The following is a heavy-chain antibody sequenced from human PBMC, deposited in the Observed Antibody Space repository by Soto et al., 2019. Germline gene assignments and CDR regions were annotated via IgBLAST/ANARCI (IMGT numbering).Heavy chain of an antibody. V-gene: IGHV1-46*01. CDR1: GYTFTSYY. CDR2: INPSGGST. CDR3: ASGERITMVRGVGLGY. Sequence: ASVKVSCKASGYTFTSYYMHWVRQAPGQGLEWMGIINPSGGSTSYAQKFQGRVTMTRDTSTSTVYMELSSLRSEDTAVYYCASGERITMVRGVGLGYWGQGTLVTV. D-gene: IGHD3-10*01. J-gene: IGHJ4*02.